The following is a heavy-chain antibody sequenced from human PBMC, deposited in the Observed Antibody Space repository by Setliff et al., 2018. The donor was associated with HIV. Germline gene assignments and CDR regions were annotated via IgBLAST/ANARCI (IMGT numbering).Heavy chain of an antibody. CDR1: GFTFDDYA. V-gene: IGHV3-9*01. CDR3: AKDTAIAAAGYFDL. CDR2: ISWNSGSI. Sequence: AGGSLRLSCAASGFTFDDYAMHWVRQAPGKGLEWVSGISWNSGSIGYADSVKGRFTISRDNAKNSLYLQMNSLRAEDTALYYCAKDTAIAAAGYFDLWGRGTLVTVSS. J-gene: IGHJ2*01. D-gene: IGHD6-13*01.